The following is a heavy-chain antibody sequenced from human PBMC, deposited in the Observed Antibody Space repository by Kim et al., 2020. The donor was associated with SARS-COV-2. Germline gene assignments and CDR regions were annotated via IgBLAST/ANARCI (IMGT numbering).Heavy chain of an antibody. D-gene: IGHD3-3*01. CDR1: GGSVSSGSYF. CDR3: ARAPDDFWSGYPYYFDY. J-gene: IGHJ4*02. CDR2: IYYSGNT. Sequence: SETLSLTCTVSGGSVSSGSYFWSWIRQPPGKGLEWIGYIYYSGNTNYNPSLKSRVTMSVDTSKNQFSLTLRSVTAADTAVYYCARAPDDFWSGYPYYFDYWGQGTLGSVS. V-gene: IGHV4-61*01.